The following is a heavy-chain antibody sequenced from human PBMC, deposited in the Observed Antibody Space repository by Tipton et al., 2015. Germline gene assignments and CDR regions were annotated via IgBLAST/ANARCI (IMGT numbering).Heavy chain of an antibody. J-gene: IGHJ6*02. V-gene: IGHV4-34*11. CDR2: IYYSDTT. CDR1: GGSFSGYY. Sequence: TLSLTCAVYGGSFSGYYWSWIRQPPGKGLEWIGYIYYSDTTHYNPSLKSRITISLNTSKNQFSLKMSSVTAADTAVYYCARDLEHGMDVWGQGTTVTVSS. D-gene: IGHD5-24*01. CDR3: ARDLEHGMDV.